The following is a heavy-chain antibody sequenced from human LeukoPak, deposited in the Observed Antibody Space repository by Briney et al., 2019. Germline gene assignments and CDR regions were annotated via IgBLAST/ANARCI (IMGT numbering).Heavy chain of an antibody. CDR3: ASMVRGSGYFDY. V-gene: IGHV4-61*02. J-gene: IGHJ4*02. CDR2: IYTSGST. D-gene: IGHD3-10*01. CDR1: GGSISSGSYY. Sequence: SETLSLTCTVSGGSISSGSYYWSWIRQPAGKGLEWIGRIYTSGSTNYNPSLKSRVTISVDTSKNQFTLKLSSVTAADTAVYYCASMVRGSGYFDYWGQGTLVTVSS.